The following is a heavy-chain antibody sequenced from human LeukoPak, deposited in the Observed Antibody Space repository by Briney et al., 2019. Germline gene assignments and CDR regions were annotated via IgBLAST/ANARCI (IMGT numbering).Heavy chain of an antibody. CDR2: INHSGST. V-gene: IGHV4-34*01. J-gene: IGHJ4*02. CDR1: GGSFGGYY. CDR3: ASFSGSYYFDY. Sequence: SETLSLTCAVYGGSFGGYYWSWIRQPPGKGLEWIGEINHSGSTNYNPSLKSRVTISVDTSKNQFSLKLSSVTAADTAVYYCASFSGSYYFDYWGQGTLVTVSS. D-gene: IGHD1-26*01.